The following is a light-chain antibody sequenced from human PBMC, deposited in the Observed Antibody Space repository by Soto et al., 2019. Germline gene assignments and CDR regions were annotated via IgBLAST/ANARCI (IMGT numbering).Light chain of an antibody. CDR1: QSVHNY. V-gene: IGKV3-11*01. CDR3: QHRSTWPRT. J-gene: IGKJ1*01. Sequence: IVMIQSAISLSVTHQARATLSCMASQSVHNYLAWSQQKPGQAPRLLIYDVSNRAPGIPARFSGSGYGTDFTLTISSLEPEDFAVYYCQHRSTWPRTFGQGTNVDI. CDR2: DVS.